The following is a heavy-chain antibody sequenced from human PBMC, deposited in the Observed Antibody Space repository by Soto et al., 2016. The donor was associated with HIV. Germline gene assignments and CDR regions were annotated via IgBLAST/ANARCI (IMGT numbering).Heavy chain of an antibody. CDR3: ARGGEYYDILTGY. V-gene: IGHV3-74*01. CDR1: GFTFSKCW. J-gene: IGHJ4*02. CDR2: INSDGSRT. Sequence: EVQLVESGGGLVQPGGSLRLSCVASGFTFSKCWMHWVRQAPGKGLVWVSRINSDGSRTSYADSVKGRFTISRDNAKNTLYLQMNSLRAEDTAVYYCARGGEYYDILTGYWGQGTLVTVSS. D-gene: IGHD3-9*01.